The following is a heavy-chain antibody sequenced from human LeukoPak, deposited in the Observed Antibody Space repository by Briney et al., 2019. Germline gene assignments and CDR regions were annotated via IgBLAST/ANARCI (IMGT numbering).Heavy chain of an antibody. CDR1: GFTFSGHS. Sequence: GGSLRLSCAASGFTFSGHSMSWVRQAPGKGLEWVSAISGSGGSTYYADSVKGRFTISRDNSKNTLYLQMNSLRAEDTAVYYCAKLKVGATRGGFDYWGQGTLVTVSS. J-gene: IGHJ4*02. D-gene: IGHD1-26*01. CDR2: ISGSGGST. CDR3: AKLKVGATRGGFDY. V-gene: IGHV3-23*01.